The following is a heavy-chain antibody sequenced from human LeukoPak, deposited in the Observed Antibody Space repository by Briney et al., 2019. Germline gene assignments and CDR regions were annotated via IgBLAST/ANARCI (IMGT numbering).Heavy chain of an antibody. J-gene: IGHJ6*02. V-gene: IGHV3-73*01. D-gene: IGHD3-10*01. Sequence: GGSLRLSCAASGFTFSGSAMHWVRQASGKGLEWVGRIRSKANSYATAYAASVKGRFTISRDDSKNTAYLQMNSLKTEDTAVYYCARDQLVRGVIAYGMDVWGQGTTVTVSS. CDR2: IRSKANSYAT. CDR1: GFTFSGSA. CDR3: ARDQLVRGVIAYGMDV.